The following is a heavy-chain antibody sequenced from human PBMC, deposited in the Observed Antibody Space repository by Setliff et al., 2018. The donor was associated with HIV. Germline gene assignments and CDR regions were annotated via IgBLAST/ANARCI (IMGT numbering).Heavy chain of an antibody. V-gene: IGHV3-49*04. D-gene: IGHD6-19*01. CDR2: IRSKVYGGTT. CDR3: TRNAGYSSGWLDY. Sequence: SLRLSCTASGFTFGDYAMSWVRQAPGKGLEWVGFIRSKVYGGTTEYAASVKGRFTISRDDSKSIAYLQMNTLKTEDTAVYYCTRNAGYSSGWLDYWGQGTLVTVSS. CDR1: GFTFGDYA. J-gene: IGHJ4*02.